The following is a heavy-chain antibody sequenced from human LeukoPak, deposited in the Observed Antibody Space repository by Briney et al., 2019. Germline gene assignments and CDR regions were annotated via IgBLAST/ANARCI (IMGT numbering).Heavy chain of an antibody. CDR3: ARGDGYSYGYLAFYFDY. CDR2: ISYDGSNK. Sequence: PGGSLRLSCAASGFTFSSYAMHWVRQAPGKGLEWVAVISYDGSNKYYADSVKGRFTISRDNSKNTLYLQMNSLRAEDTAVYYCARGDGYSYGYLAFYFDYWGQGTLVTVSS. CDR1: GFTFSSYA. J-gene: IGHJ4*02. D-gene: IGHD5-18*01. V-gene: IGHV3-30*01.